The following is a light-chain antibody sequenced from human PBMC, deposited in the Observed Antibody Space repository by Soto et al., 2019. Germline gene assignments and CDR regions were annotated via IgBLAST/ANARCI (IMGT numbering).Light chain of an antibody. CDR2: GAH. J-gene: IGKJ4*01. CDR1: QSVSGW. V-gene: IGKV1-5*01. CDR3: QQLNSYPLS. Sequence: DIQMTQSPSTLSASVGDTVTVTCRASQSVSGWLAWYQQKPGEAPKLLIHGAHSLHSGVPSRFSGSGSGTEFSLTISSLQPEDFATYYCQQLNSYPLSFGGGTKVKI.